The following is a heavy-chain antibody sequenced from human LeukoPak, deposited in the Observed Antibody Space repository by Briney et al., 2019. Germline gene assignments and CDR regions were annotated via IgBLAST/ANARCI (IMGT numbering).Heavy chain of an antibody. CDR3: AKDRPNYHENNGHYYTPNGDY. CDR1: GFTXXIYX. V-gene: IGHV3-23*01. D-gene: IGHD3-3*01. CDR2: IXGRGDVP. Sequence: GFTXXIYXXXXVRQAXGKGXXXVXSIXGRGDVPFYADSLKDRFTISRDNWKNMLYLEMSSLRVEDTAVYYCAKDRPNYHENNGHYYTPNGDYWGQGTLVTVSS. J-gene: IGHJ4*02.